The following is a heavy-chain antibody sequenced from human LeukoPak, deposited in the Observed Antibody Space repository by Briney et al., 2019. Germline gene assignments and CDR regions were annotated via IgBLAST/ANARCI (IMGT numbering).Heavy chain of an antibody. CDR3: ARLPPWYSSGWYFDY. CDR2: IYYSGST. D-gene: IGHD6-19*01. J-gene: IGHJ4*02. V-gene: IGHV4-59*08. CDR1: GGSISSYY. Sequence: TLSLTCXVSGGSISSYYWSWIRQPPGKGLEWIGYIYYSGSTNYNPSLKSRVTISVDTSKNQFSLKLSSVTAADTAVYYCARLPPWYSSGWYFDYWGQGTLVTVSS.